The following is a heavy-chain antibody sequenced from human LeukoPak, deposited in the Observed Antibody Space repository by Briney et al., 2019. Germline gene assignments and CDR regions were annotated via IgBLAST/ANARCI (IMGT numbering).Heavy chain of an antibody. CDR2: IKQDGSEK. CDR1: GFTFSSYW. CDR3: ARLKWLVGYYYYYYMDV. D-gene: IGHD6-19*01. J-gene: IGHJ6*03. V-gene: IGHV3-7*01. Sequence: GGSLRLSCAASGFTFSSYWMSWVRQAPGTGPERVSNIKQDGSEKYYVDSGKGRCTIPTDKAKNSRNLQMNSHTAEDTAVYYCARLKWLVGYYYYYYMDVWGKGTTVTVSS.